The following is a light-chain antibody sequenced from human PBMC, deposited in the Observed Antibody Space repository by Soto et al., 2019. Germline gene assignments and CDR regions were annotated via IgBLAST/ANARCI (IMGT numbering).Light chain of an antibody. J-gene: IGLJ1*01. CDR2: GVT. Sequence: QSALTQPASVSGSLGQSITLSCTGSGGDIGAYNYVSWYQQHPGKAPKLIVYGVTHRPSGVSSRFSASKSDYTASLTISALHAEDEADYYCSSFTTTYFYVFGPGTKLTVL. CDR1: GGDIGAYNY. CDR3: SSFTTTYFYV. V-gene: IGLV2-14*01.